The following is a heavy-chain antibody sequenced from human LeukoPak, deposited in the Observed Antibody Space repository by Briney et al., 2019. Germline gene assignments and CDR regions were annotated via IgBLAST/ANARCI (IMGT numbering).Heavy chain of an antibody. V-gene: IGHV4-39*07. CDR3: ARDQDSSGYYHDAFDI. CDR1: GGSISSSSYY. Sequence: SETLSLTCTVSGGSISSSSYYWGWIRQPPGKGLEWIGSIYYSGSTYYNPSRKSRVTISVYTAKNQFSLKLSSVTAADTAVYYCARDQDSSGYYHDAFDIWGQGTMVTVSS. J-gene: IGHJ3*02. D-gene: IGHD3-22*01. CDR2: IYYSGST.